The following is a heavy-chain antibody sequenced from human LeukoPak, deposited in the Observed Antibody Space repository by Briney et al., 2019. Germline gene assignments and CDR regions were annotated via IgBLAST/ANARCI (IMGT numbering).Heavy chain of an antibody. D-gene: IGHD1-26*01. CDR1: GYSFTSYW. CDR3: ARLRLGANDAFDI. J-gene: IGHJ3*02. Sequence: GESLKISCKGSGYSFTSYWIGWVRQMPGKGLEWMGIIYPGDFDSRYSPSFQGQVTISADKSISTAYLQWSSLKASDTAMYYCARLRLGANDAFDIWGQGTMVTVSS. CDR2: IYPGDFDS. V-gene: IGHV5-51*01.